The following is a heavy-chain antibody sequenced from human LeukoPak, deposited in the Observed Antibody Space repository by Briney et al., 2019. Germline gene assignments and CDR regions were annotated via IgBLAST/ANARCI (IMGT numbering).Heavy chain of an antibody. D-gene: IGHD4-17*01. J-gene: IGHJ3*02. CDR3: GRDPNGDYIGAFDM. CDR2: IRGGGGSE. Sequence: QSGGSLRLSCTASGFTFSAYAMMWVRQAPGKGPEWVSAIRGGGGSEFYADPVKGRFTISRDNSKNTLFLRMNNLRPEDTAVYYCGRDPNGDYIGAFDMWGPGTMVTVSS. V-gene: IGHV3-23*01. CDR1: GFTFSAYA.